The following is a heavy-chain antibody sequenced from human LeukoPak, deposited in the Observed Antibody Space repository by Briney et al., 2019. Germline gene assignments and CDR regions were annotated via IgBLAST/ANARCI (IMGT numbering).Heavy chain of an antibody. D-gene: IGHD3-10*01. J-gene: IGHJ6*02. V-gene: IGHV3-13*01. CDR1: GFTFSSYD. CDR2: IGTAGDT. CDR3: ARAMVRGVIKYHGMDV. Sequence: GGSLRLSCAASGFTFSSYDMHWVRQATGKGLEWVSAIGTAGDTYYPGSVKGRFTISRENAKSSLYLQMNSLRAGDTAVYYCARAMVRGVIKYHGMDVWGQGTTVTVSS.